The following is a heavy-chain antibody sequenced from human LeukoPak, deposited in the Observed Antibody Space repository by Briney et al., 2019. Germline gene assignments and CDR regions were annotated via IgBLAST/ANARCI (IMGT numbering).Heavy chain of an antibody. V-gene: IGHV4-4*09. D-gene: IGHD3-10*01. CDR2: IYSTTGTT. J-gene: IGHJ5*02. CDR3: ARGYGWFDP. Sequence: SETLSLTCTVSGASPYWTWIRQPPGTGLEWIGYIYSTTGTTNSNPFLKSRVTMSLDTSKKHLSLKLSAVTAADTAVYYCARGYGWFDPWGQGILVIVSS. CDR1: GASPY.